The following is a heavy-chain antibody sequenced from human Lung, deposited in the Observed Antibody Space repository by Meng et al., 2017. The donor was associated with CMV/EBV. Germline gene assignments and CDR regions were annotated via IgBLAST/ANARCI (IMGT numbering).Heavy chain of an antibody. J-gene: IGHJ4*02. V-gene: IGHV3-74*01. CDR2: IHVDGRGI. Sequence: EVPLVGSGGGFVQPGGSLGLSCTVSGFTLRSYWMHWVRQGAGKGLEWVSRIHVDGRGISYADSVKGRFTISKDDARNSLHLQMNSLRVEDTAVYYCARGLEENLGWEMGYWGQGTLVTVSS. D-gene: IGHD1-26*01. CDR1: GFTLRSYW. CDR3: ARGLEENLGWEMGY.